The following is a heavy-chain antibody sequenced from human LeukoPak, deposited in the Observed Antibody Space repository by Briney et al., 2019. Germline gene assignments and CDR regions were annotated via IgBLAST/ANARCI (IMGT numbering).Heavy chain of an antibody. V-gene: IGHV4-59*08. CDR3: ARGPSGWYYFDY. J-gene: IGHJ4*02. CDR2: IYYSGST. Sequence: PSETLSLTCTVSGGSISSYYWSWIRQPPGKGLEWIGYIYYSGSTYYNPSLKSRVTISVDTSKNQFSLKLSSVTAADTAVYYCARGPSGWYYFDYWGQGTLVTVSS. CDR1: GGSISSYY. D-gene: IGHD6-19*01.